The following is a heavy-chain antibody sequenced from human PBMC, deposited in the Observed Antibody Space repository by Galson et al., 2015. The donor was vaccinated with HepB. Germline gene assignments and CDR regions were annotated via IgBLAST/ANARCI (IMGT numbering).Heavy chain of an antibody. V-gene: IGHV3-11*06. J-gene: IGHJ3*02. Sequence: SLRLSCAASGFTFSDYYMSWIRQAPGKGLEWVSYISSSSSYTNYADSVKGRFTISRDNAKNSLYPQMNSLGAEDTAVYYCARVLLFYGSGSQDAFDIWGQGTMVTVSS. CDR1: GFTFSDYY. D-gene: IGHD3-10*01. CDR3: ARVLLFYGSGSQDAFDI. CDR2: ISSSSSYT.